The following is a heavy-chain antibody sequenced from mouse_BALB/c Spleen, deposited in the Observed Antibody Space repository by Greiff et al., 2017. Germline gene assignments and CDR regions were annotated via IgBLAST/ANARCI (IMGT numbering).Heavy chain of an antibody. Sequence: VQLKESGPELVKPGASVKMSCKASGYTFTSYVMHWVKQKPGQGLEWIGYINPYNDGTKYNEKFKGKATLTSDKSSSTAYMELSSLTSEDSAVYYWARGGYYRSRYWYFEVWGAGTTVTVSS. J-gene: IGHJ1*01. V-gene: IGHV1-14*01. D-gene: IGHD2-14*01. CDR3: ARGGYYRSRYWYFEV. CDR2: INPYNDGT. CDR1: GYTFTSYV.